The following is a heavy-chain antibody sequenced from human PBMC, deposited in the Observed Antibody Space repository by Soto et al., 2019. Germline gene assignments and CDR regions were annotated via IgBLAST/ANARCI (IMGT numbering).Heavy chain of an antibody. CDR2: IVVGSGNT. CDR1: GFTFTSSA. Sequence: SVKVSCKASGFTFTSSAVQWVRQARGQRLEWVGWIVVGSGNTNYAQKFQERVTITRDMSTSTAYMELSSLRSEDTAVYYCAAPITGTTRWSFDYWGQGTLVTVSS. CDR3: AAPITGTTRWSFDY. D-gene: IGHD1-7*01. V-gene: IGHV1-58*01. J-gene: IGHJ4*02.